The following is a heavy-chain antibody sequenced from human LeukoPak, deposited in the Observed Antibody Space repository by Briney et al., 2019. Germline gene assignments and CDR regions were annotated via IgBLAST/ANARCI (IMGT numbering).Heavy chain of an antibody. CDR2: ISGSGGST. Sequence: GGSLRLSCAASGFTFSSYGMSWVRQAPGKGLEWVSAISGSGGSTYYADSVKGRFTISRDNSKNTLYLQMNSLRAEDTAVYYCAKEHIAYGSGSYSYYFDYWGQGTLVTVSS. J-gene: IGHJ4*02. V-gene: IGHV3-23*01. D-gene: IGHD3-10*01. CDR1: GFTFSSYG. CDR3: AKEHIAYGSGSYSYYFDY.